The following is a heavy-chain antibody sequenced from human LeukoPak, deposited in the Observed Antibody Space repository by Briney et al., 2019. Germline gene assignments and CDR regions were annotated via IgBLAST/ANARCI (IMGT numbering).Heavy chain of an antibody. D-gene: IGHD3-22*01. J-gene: IGHJ4*02. CDR1: GFTFSSYA. CDR2: ISGSGGST. V-gene: IGHV3-23*01. CDR3: AKGSTYYYDSSGYYGFDPSDY. Sequence: GGSLRLSCAASGFTFSSYAMSWVRQAPGKGLEWVSAISGSGGSTYYADSVKGRFTISRDSSKNTLYLQMNSLRAEDTAVYYCAKGSTYYYDSSGYYGFDPSDYWGQGTPVTVSS.